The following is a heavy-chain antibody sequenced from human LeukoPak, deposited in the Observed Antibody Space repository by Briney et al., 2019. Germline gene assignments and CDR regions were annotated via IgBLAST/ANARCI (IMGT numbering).Heavy chain of an antibody. CDR3: AKAGYSSSWYGDY. V-gene: IGHV3-30*18. CDR2: ISYDGSNK. J-gene: IGHJ4*02. D-gene: IGHD6-13*01. Sequence: GGSLRLSCAVSGFTFSSYGMHWVRQAPGKGLEWVAVISYDGSNKYYADSVKGRFTISRDNSKNTLYLQMNSLRAEDTAVYYCAKAGYSSSWYGDYWGQGTLVTVSS. CDR1: GFTFSSYG.